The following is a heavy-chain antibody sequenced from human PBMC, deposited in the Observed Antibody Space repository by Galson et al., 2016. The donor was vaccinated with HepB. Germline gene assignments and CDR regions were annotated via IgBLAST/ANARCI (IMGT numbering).Heavy chain of an antibody. CDR3: ARDGGSGWSRLW. V-gene: IGHV1-3*04. CDR1: GYTFTSYA. J-gene: IGHJ4*02. Sequence: SVKVSCKASGYTFTSYAIHWVRQAPGQRLEWMGWTNNANGNTEYSQSFQGRVTFTRDTSASTAYMELSSLRSEDTAVYYCARDGGSGWSRLWWGQGTLGAVSS. CDR2: TNNANGNT. D-gene: IGHD6-19*01.